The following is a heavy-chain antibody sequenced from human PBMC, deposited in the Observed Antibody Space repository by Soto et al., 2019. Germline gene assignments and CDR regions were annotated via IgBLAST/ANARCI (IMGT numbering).Heavy chain of an antibody. V-gene: IGHV4-59*01. J-gene: IGHJ4*02. CDR2: IYYSGST. CDR1: GGSISSYY. Sequence: PSETLSLTCTVSGGSISSYYWSWIRQPPGKGLEWIAYIYYSGSTNYNPSLKSRVTISVDTSKNQFSLKLSSVTAADTAVYYCARLVKIGYFDYWGQGTLVTVSS. CDR3: ARLVKIGYFDY.